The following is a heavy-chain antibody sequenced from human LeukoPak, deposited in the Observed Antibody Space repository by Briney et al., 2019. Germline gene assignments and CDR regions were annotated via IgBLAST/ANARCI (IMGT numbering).Heavy chain of an antibody. Sequence: PSETLSLTCTVSGGSISSYYWSWIRQPPGKGLGWIGYIYYSGSTNYNPSLKSRVTISVDRSKNQFSLKLSSVTAADTAVYYCARSNNYDSSGYAIDYWGQGTLVTVSS. CDR3: ARSNNYDSSGYAIDY. CDR1: GGSISSYY. V-gene: IGHV4-59*12. CDR2: IYYSGST. J-gene: IGHJ4*02. D-gene: IGHD3-22*01.